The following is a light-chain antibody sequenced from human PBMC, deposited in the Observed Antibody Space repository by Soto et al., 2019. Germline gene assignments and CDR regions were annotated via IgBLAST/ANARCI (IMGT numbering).Light chain of an antibody. CDR1: QSIRSER. Sequence: EIVLTQSPDTLSLSPGERATLSCRASQSIRSERLAWYQQKPGQAPRLVIFDASNRASGMPERFSGSGSGTDFTLTISSLEPEDFAIYYCQQRGSWPWTFGQGTKVDIK. CDR3: QQRGSWPWT. V-gene: IGKV3-11*01. J-gene: IGKJ1*01. CDR2: DAS.